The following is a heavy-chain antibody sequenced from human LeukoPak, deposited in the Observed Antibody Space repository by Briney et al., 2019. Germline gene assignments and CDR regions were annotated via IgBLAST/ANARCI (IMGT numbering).Heavy chain of an antibody. J-gene: IGHJ4*02. CDR2: IYYSGST. V-gene: IGHV4-59*01. CDR1: GGSFNSYY. CDR3: ARGPTKNYFDY. Sequence: KPSETLSLTRTVSGGSFNSYYWSWIRQPPGKGLEWIGYIYYSGSTNYNPSLKSRVTISIDMSKNQFSLKLRSVTAADTAVYYCARGPTKNYFDYWGQGTLVTVSS.